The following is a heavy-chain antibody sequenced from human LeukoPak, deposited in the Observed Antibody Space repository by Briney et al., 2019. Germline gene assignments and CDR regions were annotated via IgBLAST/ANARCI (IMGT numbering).Heavy chain of an antibody. CDR1: GFTFSSYA. CDR2: ISYDGSNK. J-gene: IGHJ6*02. Sequence: GGSLGLSCAASGFTFSSYAMHWVRQAPGKGLEWVAVISYDGSNKYYADSVKGRFTISRDNSKNTLYLQMNSLRAEDTAVYYCARVKEYYYYYGMDVWGQGTTVTVSS. V-gene: IGHV3-30-3*01. CDR3: ARVKEYYYYYGMDV.